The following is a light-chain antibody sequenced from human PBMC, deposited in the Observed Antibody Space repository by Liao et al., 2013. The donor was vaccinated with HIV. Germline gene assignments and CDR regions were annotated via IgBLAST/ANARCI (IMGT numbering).Light chain of an antibody. V-gene: IGLV3-1*01. CDR1: YLGDKY. CDR3: QTWHISTLV. Sequence: SSELTQSPSVSVSPRQTASITCSGDYLGDKYASWYQHKPGQAPVLVIYQDNKRPSGIPERFSGSNSGNTATLTISGTQPLDEADYYCQTWHISTLVLGGGTKLTVL. J-gene: IGLJ2*01. CDR2: QDN.